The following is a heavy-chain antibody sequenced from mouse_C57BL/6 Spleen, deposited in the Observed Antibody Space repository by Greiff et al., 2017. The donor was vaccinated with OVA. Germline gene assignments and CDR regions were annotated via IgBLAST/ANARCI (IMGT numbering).Heavy chain of an antibody. CDR2: IWGVGST. V-gene: IGHV2-6*01. CDR3: ASEENYGYDAGFAY. D-gene: IGHD2-2*01. CDR1: GFSLTSYG. J-gene: IGHJ3*01. Sequence: VKLVESGPGLVAPSQSLSITCTVSGFSLTSYGVDWVRQSPGKGLEWLGVIWGVGSTNYNSALKSRLSISKDNSKSQVFLKMNSLQTDDTAMYYCASEENYGYDAGFAYWGQGTLVTVSA.